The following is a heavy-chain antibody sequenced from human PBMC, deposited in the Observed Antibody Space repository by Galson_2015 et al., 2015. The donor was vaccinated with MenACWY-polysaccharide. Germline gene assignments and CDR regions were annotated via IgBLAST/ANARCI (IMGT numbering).Heavy chain of an antibody. V-gene: IGHV3-23*01. CDR3: AKDSTDFWSVAGRFDH. Sequence: SLRLSCAASGFTFSAYTMSWIRQAPGKGLEWVTVISIDGRNTYYADPVKGRFTISRDNSKNTLFLQMNSLRAEDTAVYYCAKDSTDFWSVAGRFDHWGQGTLVTVSS. CDR1: GFTFSAYT. CDR2: ISIDGRNT. J-gene: IGHJ5*02. D-gene: IGHD3-3*01.